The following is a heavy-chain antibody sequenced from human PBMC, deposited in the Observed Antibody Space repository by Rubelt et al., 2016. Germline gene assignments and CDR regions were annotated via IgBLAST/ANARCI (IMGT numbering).Heavy chain of an antibody. CDR3: TRGLLGIDY. D-gene: IGHD7-27*01. J-gene: IGHJ4*02. V-gene: IGHV3-74*01. Sequence: QVPGKGLVWVSRINSDGSSTSYVDSVKGRFTISRDNAKNTLYLQMNSLRDEDKAVYYCTRGLLGIDYWGQGTLVAVSS. CDR2: INSDGSST.